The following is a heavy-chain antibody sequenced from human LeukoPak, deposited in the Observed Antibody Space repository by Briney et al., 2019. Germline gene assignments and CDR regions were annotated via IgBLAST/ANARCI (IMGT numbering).Heavy chain of an antibody. V-gene: IGHV1-18*01. CDR3: ARDMGAPAKPGY. Sequence: ASVTVSCKASGCTFTSYGISWVRQAPGQGLEWMGWISAYNGNTNYAQKLQGRVTMTTDTSTSTAYMELRSLRSDDTAVYHCARDMGAPAKPGYWGQGTLVTVSS. J-gene: IGHJ4*02. D-gene: IGHD1-26*01. CDR2: ISAYNGNT. CDR1: GCTFTSYG.